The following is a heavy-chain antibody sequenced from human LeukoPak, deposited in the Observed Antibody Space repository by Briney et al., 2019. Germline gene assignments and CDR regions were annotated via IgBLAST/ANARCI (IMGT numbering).Heavy chain of an antibody. CDR1: GFTFSGFA. CDR2: IGSDYKT. Sequence: QPGGSLRLSCAASGFTFSGFAMTWVRQAPGKGLEWVSGIGSDYKTHYSESVKGRFAISRDNSKNTLYLQMNSLRADDTAVYYCAKEAPYCGGDCYGVFDYWGQGNLVTVSS. V-gene: IGHV3-23*01. J-gene: IGHJ4*02. CDR3: AKEAPYCGGDCYGVFDY. D-gene: IGHD2-21*02.